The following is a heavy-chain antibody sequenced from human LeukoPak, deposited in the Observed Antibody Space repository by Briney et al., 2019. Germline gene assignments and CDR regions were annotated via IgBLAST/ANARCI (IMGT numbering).Heavy chain of an antibody. Sequence: GGSLRLSCAASGFTVSSNYMSWVRQAPGKGLEWVANIKQDGSEKYYVDSVKGRFTISRDNAKNSLYQQMNSLRAEDTAVYYCARVRYSDWPNDYWGQGTLVTVSS. J-gene: IGHJ4*02. V-gene: IGHV3-7*03. CDR2: IKQDGSEK. D-gene: IGHD3-3*01. CDR1: GFTVSSNY. CDR3: ARVRYSDWPNDY.